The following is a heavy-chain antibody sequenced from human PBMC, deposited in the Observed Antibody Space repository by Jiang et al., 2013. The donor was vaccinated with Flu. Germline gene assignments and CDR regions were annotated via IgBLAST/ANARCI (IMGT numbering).Heavy chain of an antibody. CDR2: IYYSGST. J-gene: IGHJ4*02. Sequence: GPGLVKPSETLSLTCTVSGGSISSYYWSWIRQPPGKGLEWIGYIYYSGSTNYNPSLKSRVTISVDTSKNQFSLKLSSVTAADTAVYYCARALDYGGNSGDFDYWAREPWSPSPQ. CDR3: ARALDYGGNSGDFDY. CDR1: GGSISSYY. D-gene: IGHD4-23*01. V-gene: IGHV4-59*01.